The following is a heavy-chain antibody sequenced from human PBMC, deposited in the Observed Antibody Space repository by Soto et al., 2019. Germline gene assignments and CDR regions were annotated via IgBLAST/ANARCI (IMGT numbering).Heavy chain of an antibody. CDR2: TYYRSKWYN. CDR3: AREFIVVVPAATDYYYYGMDV. V-gene: IGHV6-1*01. D-gene: IGHD2-2*01. Sequence: SQTLSLTCAISGDSVSSNSAAWNWIRQSPSRCLEFLGRTYYRSKWYNDYAVSVKSRITINPDTSKNQFSLQLNSVTPEDTAVYYCAREFIVVVPAATDYYYYGMDVWGQGTTVTVSS. CDR1: GDSVSSNSAA. J-gene: IGHJ6*02.